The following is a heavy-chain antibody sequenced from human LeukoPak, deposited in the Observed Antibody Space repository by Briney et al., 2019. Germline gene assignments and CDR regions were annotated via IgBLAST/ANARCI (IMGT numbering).Heavy chain of an antibody. Sequence: RAGGSLRLSCAASGFTFSNAWMHWVRQAPGKGLVWVSRINTDGSITTYADSVKGRFTISRDNAKNTLYLQMNSLRDEDTAVYYCASLGTLVPWGQGTLVTVSS. J-gene: IGHJ5*02. CDR1: GFTFSNAW. CDR3: ASLGTLVP. CDR2: INTDGSIT. D-gene: IGHD3-9*01. V-gene: IGHV3-74*03.